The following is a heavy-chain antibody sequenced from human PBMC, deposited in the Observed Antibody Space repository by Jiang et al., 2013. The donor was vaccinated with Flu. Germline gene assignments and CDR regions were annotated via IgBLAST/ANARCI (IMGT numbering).Heavy chain of an antibody. D-gene: IGHD6-19*01. Sequence: GSGLVKPSETLSLTCTVSGGSISSSSYYWGWIRQPPGKGLEWIGSIYYSGSTYYNPSLKSRVTISVDTSKNQFSLKLSSVTAADTAVYYCARLGSDLDYWGQGTLVTVSS. CDR3: ARLGSDLDY. CDR2: IYYSGST. J-gene: IGHJ4*02. CDR1: GGSISSSSYY. V-gene: IGHV4-39*01.